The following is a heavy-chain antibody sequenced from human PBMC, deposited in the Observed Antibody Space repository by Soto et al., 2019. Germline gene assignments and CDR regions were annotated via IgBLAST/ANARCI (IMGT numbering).Heavy chain of an antibody. CDR2: ISGSGVST. J-gene: IGHJ4*02. D-gene: IGHD2-2*01. CDR1: GFTFRSYD. Sequence: GGSLRLSCAASGFTFRSYDMRGVRQAPGKGLEWVSAISGSGVSTYYAGSVKGRFTISRDNSKNTLYLQMNSLRAEDTAVYYCAKDSETRDGYFDYWGQGTLVTVSS. CDR3: AKDSETRDGYFDY. V-gene: IGHV3-23*01.